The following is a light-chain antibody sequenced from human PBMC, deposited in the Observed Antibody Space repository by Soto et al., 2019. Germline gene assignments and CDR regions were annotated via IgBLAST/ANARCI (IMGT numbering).Light chain of an antibody. Sequence: SVVTQPPSEAGTPGHRVTLSCSGASSNIGSTTVSCYQHAPGTAPKLLIFSNDQRPSGVPDRFSGSVYSTSASLAISGIQSDDEADYYCAEWDDSLHCFLFGTGTKVTVL. CDR2: SND. CDR3: AEWDDSLHCFL. V-gene: IGLV1-44*01. CDR1: SSNIGSTT. J-gene: IGLJ1*01.